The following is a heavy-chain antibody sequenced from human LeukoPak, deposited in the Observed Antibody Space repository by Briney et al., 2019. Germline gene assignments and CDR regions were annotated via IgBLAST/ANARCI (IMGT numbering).Heavy chain of an antibody. CDR1: GFTFDDYA. Sequence: GVSLRLSCAASGFTFDDYAMHWVRQAPGKGLEWVSGISWNSGSIGYADSVKGRFTISRDNAKNSLYLQMNSLRAEDTALYYCAKGAYGDLRWYFDLWGRGTLVTVSS. V-gene: IGHV3-9*01. CDR3: AKGAYGDLRWYFDL. J-gene: IGHJ2*01. D-gene: IGHD4-17*01. CDR2: ISWNSGSI.